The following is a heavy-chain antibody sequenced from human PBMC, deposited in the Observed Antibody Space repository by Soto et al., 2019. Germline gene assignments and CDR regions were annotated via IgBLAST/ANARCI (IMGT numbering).Heavy chain of an antibody. V-gene: IGHV4-30-4*01. J-gene: IGHJ4*02. Sequence: QVQLQESGPGLVKPSQTLSLTCTVSGGSISSGDYYWSWIRQPPGKGLEWIGYIYYSGSTYYNPSLKSRVTISVDTSKYQFSLKLSSVTAADTAVYYCARVGENRGIAVAEAYFDYWGQGTLVTVSS. CDR2: IYYSGST. D-gene: IGHD6-19*01. CDR1: GGSISSGDYY. CDR3: ARVGENRGIAVAEAYFDY.